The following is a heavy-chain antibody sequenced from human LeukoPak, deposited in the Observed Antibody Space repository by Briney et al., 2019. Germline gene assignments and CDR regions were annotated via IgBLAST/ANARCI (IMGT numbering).Heavy chain of an antibody. CDR2: IYYSGST. Sequence: SETLSLTCTVSGGSISSSSYYWGWIRQPPGKGLEWIGSIYYSGSTYYNPSLKSRVTISVDTSKNQFSLKLNSVTAADTAVYYCARDFYYSYGRSGFQNWFDPWGQGTLVIVSS. D-gene: IGHD5-18*01. V-gene: IGHV4-39*07. CDR1: GGSISSSSYY. CDR3: ARDFYYSYGRSGFQNWFDP. J-gene: IGHJ5*02.